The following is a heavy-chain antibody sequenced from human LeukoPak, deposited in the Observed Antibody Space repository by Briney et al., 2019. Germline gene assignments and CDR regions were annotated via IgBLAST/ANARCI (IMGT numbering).Heavy chain of an antibody. CDR3: ARDHVRIAAAGTAFDY. J-gene: IGHJ4*02. Sequence: RASETLSLTCTVSGGSISSGGYYWSWIRQPPGKGLEWIGYIYHSGSTYYNPSLKSRVTISVDRSKNQFSLKLSSVTAADTPVYYCARDHVRIAAAGTAFDYWGQGTLVTVSS. CDR2: IYHSGST. D-gene: IGHD6-13*01. CDR1: GGSISSGGYY. V-gene: IGHV4-30-2*01.